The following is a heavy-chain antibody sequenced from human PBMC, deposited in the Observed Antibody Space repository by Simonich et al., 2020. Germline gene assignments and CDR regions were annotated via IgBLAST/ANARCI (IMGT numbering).Heavy chain of an antibody. D-gene: IGHD6-13*01. CDR3: ARSHIAAAGTGYFQH. CDR1: GYTFTGYY. J-gene: IGHJ1*01. Sequence: QVQLVQSGAEVKKPGASVKVSCKASGYTFTGYYMHWVRQAPGQGLEWMGWNNPTRCGTNYAQKLQGRVTMTRDTSISTAYMELSRLRSDDTAVYYCARSHIAAAGTGYFQHWGQGTLVTVSS. V-gene: IGHV1-2*02. CDR2: NNPTRCGT.